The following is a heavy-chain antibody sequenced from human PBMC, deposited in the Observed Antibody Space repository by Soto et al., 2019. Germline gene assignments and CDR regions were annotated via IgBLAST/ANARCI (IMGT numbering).Heavy chain of an antibody. J-gene: IGHJ4*02. CDR2: TYYSGST. Sequence: SETLSLTCTAFGGSICSSSWTWIRHPPGKGLEWIGYTYYSGSTNYTPSLKSRVTISVDTSKNQFSLELSSVPAADTAVYYCARRARDYFDYWGQGTLVTVSS. V-gene: IGHV4-59*08. CDR1: GGSICSSS. CDR3: ARRARDYFDY.